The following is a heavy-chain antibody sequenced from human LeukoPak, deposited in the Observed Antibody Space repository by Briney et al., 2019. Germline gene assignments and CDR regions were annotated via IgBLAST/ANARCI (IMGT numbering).Heavy chain of an antibody. CDR1: GFTFSSYA. V-gene: IGHV3-23*01. D-gene: IGHD5-24*01. J-gene: IGHJ3*02. Sequence: GGSLRLSCAASGFTFSSYAMSWVRQAPGKGLEWVSAISGSGGSTYYADSVKGRFTISRDNSKNTLYLQMNSLRAEDTAVYYCARRPVEYNAFDIWGQGTMVTVSS. CDR3: ARRPVEYNAFDI. CDR2: ISGSGGST.